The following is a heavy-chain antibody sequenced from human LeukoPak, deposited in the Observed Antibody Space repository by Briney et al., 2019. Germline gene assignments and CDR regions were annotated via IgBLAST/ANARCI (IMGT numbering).Heavy chain of an antibody. J-gene: IGHJ5*02. D-gene: IGHD2-15*01. CDR2: ISSSSSYI. V-gene: IGHV3-21*01. CDR1: GFTFRSYT. Sequence: PGGSLRLSCAASGFTFRSYTMNWVRQAPGKGLEWVSSISSSSSYIYYADSMKGRFTISRDNAKNSLYLQMNSLRAEDTAVYYCARGGVVAAGTWFDPWGQGTLVTVSS. CDR3: ARGGVVAAGTWFDP.